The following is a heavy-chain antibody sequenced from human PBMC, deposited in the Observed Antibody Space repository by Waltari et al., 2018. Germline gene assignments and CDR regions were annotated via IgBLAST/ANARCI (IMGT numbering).Heavy chain of an antibody. Sequence: QVQLVESGGGVVQPGESLRLSCAVSGFPFSSYDMHWLRQAPGKGVEWVALLYYDGSNKYYAESVKGRFTVSRDNSKDTLYLQMNSLRPEDTAMYYCAKDPRSRADYLAHFEYWGQGTLVTVSS. D-gene: IGHD4-17*01. J-gene: IGHJ4*02. CDR2: LYYDGSNK. V-gene: IGHV3-30*18. CDR1: GFPFSSYD. CDR3: AKDPRSRADYLAHFEY.